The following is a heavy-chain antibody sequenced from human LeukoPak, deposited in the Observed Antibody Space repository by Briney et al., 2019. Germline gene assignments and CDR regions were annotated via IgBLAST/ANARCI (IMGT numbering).Heavy chain of an antibody. CDR3: ARGFGDSRGTRFDP. V-gene: IGHV4-59*01. J-gene: IGHJ5*02. CDR1: GGSISSYY. CDR2: IYYNGST. D-gene: IGHD3-22*01. Sequence: SETLSLTCTVSGGSISSYYWSWIRQPPGKGLEWIGYIYYNGSTNYTPSLKSRVTISLDTSKNQFSLKLRSVTSADTAVYYCARGFGDSRGTRFDPWGQGTLVTVSS.